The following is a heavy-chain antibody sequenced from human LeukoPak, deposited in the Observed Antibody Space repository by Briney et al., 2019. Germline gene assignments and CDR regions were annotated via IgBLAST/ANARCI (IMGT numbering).Heavy chain of an antibody. CDR1: GFPFGSYA. Sequence: GGSLRLSCAASGFPFGSYAMTWVRQAPGKGLESVSVITDGADTYYADSAKGRFTISRDNSQNTVHLQMDNLRADDTAVYYCAKVDYWSPENYLDSWGQGTLVTVSS. CDR3: AKVDYWSPENYLDS. J-gene: IGHJ4*02. CDR2: ITDGADT. V-gene: IGHV3-23*01. D-gene: IGHD1-1*01.